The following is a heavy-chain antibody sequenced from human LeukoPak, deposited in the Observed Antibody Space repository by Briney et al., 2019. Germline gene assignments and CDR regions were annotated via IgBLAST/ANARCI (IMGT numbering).Heavy chain of an antibody. V-gene: IGHV4-38-2*01. D-gene: IGHD3-10*01. Sequence: SETLSLNCAVSGYSISSGYYWGWIRQPPGKGLEWIGSIYHSGSTYYNPSLKSRVTISVDTSKNQFSLKLSSVTAADTAVYYCARGPMVRGVTNWGQGTLVTVSS. CDR3: ARGPMVRGVTN. J-gene: IGHJ4*02. CDR1: GYSISSGYY. CDR2: IYHSGST.